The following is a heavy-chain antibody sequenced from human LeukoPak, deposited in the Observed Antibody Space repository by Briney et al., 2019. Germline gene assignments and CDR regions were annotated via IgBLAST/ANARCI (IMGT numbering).Heavy chain of an antibody. J-gene: IGHJ4*02. Sequence: GRSLRLSCAASGFTFSSYGMHWVRQAPGKGLEWVAVTSYDGSNKYYADSVKGRFTISRDNSKNTLYLQMNSLRAEDTAVYYCAKDAQPTFSSSWYMRDFDYWGQGTLVTVSS. CDR2: TSYDGSNK. CDR3: AKDAQPTFSSSWYMRDFDY. D-gene: IGHD6-13*01. CDR1: GFTFSSYG. V-gene: IGHV3-30*18.